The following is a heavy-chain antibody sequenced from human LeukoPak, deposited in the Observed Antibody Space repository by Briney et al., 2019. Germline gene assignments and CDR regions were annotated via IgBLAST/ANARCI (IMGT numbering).Heavy chain of an antibody. Sequence: SETLSLTCAVYGGSFSGYYWSWIRQPPGKGLEWIGEINHSGSTNYNPSLKSRVTISVATSKNQFSLKLSSVTAADTAVYYCARRNSIAAVRPGCYFDYWGQGTLVTVSS. J-gene: IGHJ4*02. CDR3: ARRNSIAAVRPGCYFDY. D-gene: IGHD6-6*01. V-gene: IGHV4-34*01. CDR1: GGSFSGYY. CDR2: INHSGST.